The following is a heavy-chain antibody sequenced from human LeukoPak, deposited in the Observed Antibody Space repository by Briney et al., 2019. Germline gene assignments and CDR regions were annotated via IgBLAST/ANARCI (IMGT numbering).Heavy chain of an antibody. D-gene: IGHD1-26*01. V-gene: IGHV4-59*01. CDR2: IYYSGST. J-gene: IGHJ4*02. CDR3: ARGATASYFDY. CDR1: GGSICSYF. Sequence: SETLSLTCTVSGGSICSYFWSWIRQPPGKGLEWIGYIYYSGSTNYNPSLKSRVTISVDTSKNQFSLKLSSVTAADTAVYYCARGATASYFDYWGQGTLVTVSS.